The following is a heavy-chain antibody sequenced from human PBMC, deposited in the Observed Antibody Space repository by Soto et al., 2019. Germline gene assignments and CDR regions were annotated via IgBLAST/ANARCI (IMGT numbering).Heavy chain of an antibody. CDR2: MNPNSGNT. CDR3: ARVFGGGIVGATCDYYYYGMDV. V-gene: IGHV1-8*01. D-gene: IGHD1-26*01. J-gene: IGHJ6*02. Sequence: ASVKVSCKASGYTFTSYDINWVRQATGQGLEWMGWMNPNSGNTGYAQKFQGRVTMTRNTSISTAYMELSSLRSEDTAVYYCARVFGGGIVGATCDYYYYGMDVWGQGTTVTVSS. CDR1: GYTFTSYD.